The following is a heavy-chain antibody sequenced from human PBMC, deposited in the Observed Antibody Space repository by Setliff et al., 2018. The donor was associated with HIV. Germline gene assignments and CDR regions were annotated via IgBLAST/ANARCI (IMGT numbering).Heavy chain of an antibody. V-gene: IGHV3-33*01. D-gene: IGHD3-10*02. CDR1: GFTFDNYA. CDR2: IWYDGLEK. CDR3: ARDDGVNYVYGTFDY. Sequence: QAGGSLRLSCAASGFTFDNYAMHWVRQAPGKGLEWVAVIWYDGLEKYYADSVKGRFTISRDNSKNTLYLQMGSLRAEDMAVYYCARDDGVNYVYGTFDYCGQGTQVTVSS. J-gene: IGHJ4*02.